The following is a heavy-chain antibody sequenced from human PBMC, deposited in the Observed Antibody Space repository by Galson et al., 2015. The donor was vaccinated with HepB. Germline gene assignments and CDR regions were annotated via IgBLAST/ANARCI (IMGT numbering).Heavy chain of an antibody. CDR3: ARELGYCSSTSCSNPFDY. V-gene: IGHV3-33*01. J-gene: IGHJ4*02. CDR2: IWYDGSNK. D-gene: IGHD2-2*01. Sequence: SLRLSCAASGFTFSSYGMHWVRQAPGKGLEWVAVIWYDGSNKYYADSVKGRFTISRDNSKNTLYLQMNSLRAEDTAVYYCARELGYCSSTSCSNPFDYWGQGTLVTVSS. CDR1: GFTFSSYG.